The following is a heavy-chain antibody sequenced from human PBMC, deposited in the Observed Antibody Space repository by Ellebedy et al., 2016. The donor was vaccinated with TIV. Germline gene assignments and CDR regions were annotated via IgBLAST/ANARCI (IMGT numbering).Heavy chain of an antibody. J-gene: IGHJ4*02. CDR1: GFTVSSHY. V-gene: IGHV3-66*01. D-gene: IGHD3-16*02. Sequence: GESLKISCAASGFTVSSHYMSWVRQAPGKGLEWVSVIYSGGSTYYADSVKDRFIISRDKSKNTLYLQMNTLRAEDTAVYYCARSTGLSNYHRPIDYWGQGTLVAVSS. CDR2: IYSGGST. CDR3: ARSTGLSNYHRPIDY.